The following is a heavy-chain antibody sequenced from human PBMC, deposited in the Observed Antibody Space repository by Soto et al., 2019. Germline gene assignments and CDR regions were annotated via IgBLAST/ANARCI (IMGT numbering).Heavy chain of an antibody. CDR1: GGTFSSYA. Sequence: GASVKVSCKASGGTFSSYAISWVRQAPGQGLEWMGGIIPIFGTANYAQKFQGRVTITADESTSTAYMELSSLRSEDTAVYYCARDYSNYDREDYYYGMDVWRQGTTVTVSS. J-gene: IGHJ6*02. V-gene: IGHV1-69*13. CDR2: IIPIFGTA. D-gene: IGHD4-4*01. CDR3: ARDYSNYDREDYYYGMDV.